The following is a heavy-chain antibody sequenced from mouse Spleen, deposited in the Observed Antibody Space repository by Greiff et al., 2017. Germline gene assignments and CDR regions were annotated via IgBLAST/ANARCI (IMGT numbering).Heavy chain of an antibody. V-gene: IGHV1S56*01. CDR1: GYTFTSYY. D-gene: IGHD4-1*02. J-gene: IGHJ2*01. CDR2: IYPGDGST. Sequence: QVQLQQSGPELVKPGASVKMSCKASGYTFTSYYIHWVKQRPGQGLEWIGWIYPGDGSTKYNEKFKGKTTLTADKSSSTAYMLLSSLTSEDSAIYFCARQLGYYFDYWGQGTTLTVSS. CDR3: ARQLGYYFDY.